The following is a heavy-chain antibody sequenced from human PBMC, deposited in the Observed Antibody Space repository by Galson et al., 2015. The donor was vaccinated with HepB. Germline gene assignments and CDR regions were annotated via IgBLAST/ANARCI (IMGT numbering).Heavy chain of an antibody. CDR1: GFTFSSYA. Sequence: SLRLSCAASGFTFSSYAMSWVRQAPGKGLEWVSAISGSGGSTYYADSVKGRFTISRDNPKNTLYLQMNSLRAEDTAVYYCAKATGITMVRGVFDYWGQGTLVTVSS. D-gene: IGHD3-10*01. CDR3: AKATGITMVRGVFDY. V-gene: IGHV3-23*01. CDR2: ISGSGGST. J-gene: IGHJ4*02.